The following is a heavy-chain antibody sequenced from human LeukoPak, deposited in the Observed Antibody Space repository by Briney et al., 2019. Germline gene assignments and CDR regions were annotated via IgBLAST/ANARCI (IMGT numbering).Heavy chain of an antibody. J-gene: IGHJ4*02. CDR3: ATSTLYNIDY. CDR1: GYSISSGYY. Sequence: SETLSLTCAVSGYSISSGYYWGWIRQPPGKGLEWIGSIYHSGSTYYHPSLKSRVNKSVDKPKNQFSLKLSPVTAADTAVYYCATSTLYNIDYWGQGTPVTVSS. D-gene: IGHD5-24*01. V-gene: IGHV4-38-2*01. CDR2: IYHSGST.